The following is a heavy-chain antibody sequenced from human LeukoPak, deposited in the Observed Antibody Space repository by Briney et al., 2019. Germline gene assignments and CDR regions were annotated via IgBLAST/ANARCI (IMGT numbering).Heavy chain of an antibody. CDR3: ARDYAYAFDI. V-gene: IGHV3-48*02. D-gene: IGHD4-17*01. CDR1: GFTFSSYS. Sequence: PGGSLRLSCAASGFTFSSYSMNWVRQAPGKGLERISYISTISSTIMYADSVKGRFTISSDNAKNSLYLQMNSLRDEDTAVYCCARDYAYAFDIWGQGTVVTVSS. J-gene: IGHJ3*02. CDR2: ISTISSTI.